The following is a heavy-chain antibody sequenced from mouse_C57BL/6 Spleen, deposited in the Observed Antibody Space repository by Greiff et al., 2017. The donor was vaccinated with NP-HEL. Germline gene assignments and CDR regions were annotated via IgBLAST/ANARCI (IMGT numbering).Heavy chain of an antibody. V-gene: IGHV3-6*01. Sequence: VQLKESGPGLVKPSQSLSLTCSVTGYSITSGYYWNWIRQFPGNKLEWMGYISYDGSNNYNPSLNNRISITRDTSKNQFFLKLNSVTTEDTATYYCAREGSTGTWFAYWGQGTLVTVSA. J-gene: IGHJ3*01. CDR3: AREGSTGTWFAY. CDR1: GYSITSGYY. CDR2: ISYDGSN. D-gene: IGHD1-1*01.